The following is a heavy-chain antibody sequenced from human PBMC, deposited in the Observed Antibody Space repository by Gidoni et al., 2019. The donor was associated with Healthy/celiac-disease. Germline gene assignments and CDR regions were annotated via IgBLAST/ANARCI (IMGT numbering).Heavy chain of an antibody. CDR3: AATYYDILTGYYNDDY. Sequence: EVQLVESGGGLVQPGGSLRLSCAASGFTFSSYEMNWVRQAPGKGLEWVSYISSSGSTIYYADSVKGRFTISRDNAKNSLYLQMNSLRAEDTAVYYCAATYYDILTGYYNDDYWGQGTLVTVSS. CDR1: GFTFSSYE. J-gene: IGHJ4*02. CDR2: ISSSGSTI. D-gene: IGHD3-9*01. V-gene: IGHV3-48*03.